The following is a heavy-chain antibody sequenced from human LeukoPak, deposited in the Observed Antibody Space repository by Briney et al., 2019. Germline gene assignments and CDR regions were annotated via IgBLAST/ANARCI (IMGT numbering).Heavy chain of an antibody. V-gene: IGHV4-39*01. CDR2: IYYSGST. Sequence: NPSETLSLTCTVSGASMSSSSYYWGWIRQPPGKGLEWIGSIYYSGSTYYNPSLKSRVTVSVATSKNQLSLKLSSVTAADTAVYSCARRSMAAGAFDIWGQGTMVTVSS. CDR3: ARRSMAAGAFDI. CDR1: GASMSSSSYY. J-gene: IGHJ3*02. D-gene: IGHD6-13*01.